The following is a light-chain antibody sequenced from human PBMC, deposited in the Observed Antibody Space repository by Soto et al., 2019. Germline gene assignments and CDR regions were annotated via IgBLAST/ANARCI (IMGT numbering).Light chain of an antibody. Sequence: DIVLTQSPGTLSLSPGERATLSCRASQSVTNSFLAWYQQKPGQAPRLLIFDASTRATGIPARFSGSGSGTEFTLTITSLRSEDFAVYYCQQYNAWPRTFGQGTKVDIK. CDR2: DAS. V-gene: IGKV3-15*01. CDR1: QSVTNS. CDR3: QQYNAWPRT. J-gene: IGKJ1*01.